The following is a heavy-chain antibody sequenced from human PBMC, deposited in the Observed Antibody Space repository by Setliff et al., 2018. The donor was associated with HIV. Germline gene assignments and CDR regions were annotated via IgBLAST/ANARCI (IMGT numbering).Heavy chain of an antibody. V-gene: IGHV4-61*02. CDR3: ARVARGGHSSRWYYFDY. J-gene: IGHJ4*02. CDR2: IYTSGST. Sequence: SETLSLTCTVSGGSISSGSYYWSWIRQPAGKGLEWIGRIYTSGSTKYNPSLKSRVTISVDTSKNQFSLKVSSVTAADPAVYYCARVARGGHSSRWYYFDYWGQGTLVTVSS. CDR1: GGSISSGSYY. D-gene: IGHD6-13*01.